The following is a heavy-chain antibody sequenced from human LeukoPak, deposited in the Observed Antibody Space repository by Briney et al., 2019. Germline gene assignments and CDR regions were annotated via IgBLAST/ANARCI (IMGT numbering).Heavy chain of an antibody. V-gene: IGHV1-18*01. CDR3: ARDGGITVAADDY. J-gene: IGHJ4*02. Sequence: GASVKVSCKASGYTFTNYGFSWVRQAPGHGLEWIGWISAYNGNTNYAQKLQGRVTMTTDTSTSTAYMELRSLRFDDTAVYYCARDGGITVAADDYWGQGTLVTVSS. CDR1: GYTFTNYG. CDR2: ISAYNGNT. D-gene: IGHD6-19*01.